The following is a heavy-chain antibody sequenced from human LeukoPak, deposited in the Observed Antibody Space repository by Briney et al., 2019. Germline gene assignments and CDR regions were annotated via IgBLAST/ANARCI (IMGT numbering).Heavy chain of an antibody. CDR1: GFTFSSHD. Sequence: GGSLRLSCAASGFTFSSHDMNWVRQAPGKGLEWLSSITTASTIYIYYADSVKGRFTISRDDAKNSLYLQMDSLRAEDTAVYYCARDYGGPHYFDYWGQGTLVTVSS. CDR2: ITTASTIYI. V-gene: IGHV3-21*01. CDR3: ARDYGGPHYFDY. D-gene: IGHD2-15*01. J-gene: IGHJ4*02.